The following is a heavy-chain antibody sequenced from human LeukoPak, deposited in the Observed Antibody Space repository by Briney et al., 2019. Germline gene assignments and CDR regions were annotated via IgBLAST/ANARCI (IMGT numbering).Heavy chain of an antibody. CDR3: AKAVVVVAATFFDY. D-gene: IGHD2-15*01. Sequence: GGSLRLSCAASGFTFSSYAMSWVRQAPGKGXXXXXAISGSGGSTYYADSVKGRFTISRDNSKNTLYLQMNSLRAEDTAVYYCAKAVVVVAATFFDYWGQGTMVTVSS. J-gene: IGHJ4*02. CDR2: ISGSGGST. CDR1: GFTFSSYA. V-gene: IGHV3-23*01.